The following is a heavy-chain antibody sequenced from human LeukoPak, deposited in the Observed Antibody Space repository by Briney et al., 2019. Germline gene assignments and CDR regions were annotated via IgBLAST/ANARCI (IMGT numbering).Heavy chain of an antibody. J-gene: IGHJ4*02. CDR2: IYSDNT. V-gene: IGHV3-53*01. D-gene: IGHD1-7*01. CDR3: ARGIDKLHRDY. Sequence: GGSLRLSCTVSGFTVSSNSMSWVRQAPGKGLEWVSFIYSDNTHYSDSVKGRFTISRDNSKKTLYLQMNSLGAEDTAVYYCARGIDKLHRDYWGQGTLVTVSS. CDR1: GFTVSSNS.